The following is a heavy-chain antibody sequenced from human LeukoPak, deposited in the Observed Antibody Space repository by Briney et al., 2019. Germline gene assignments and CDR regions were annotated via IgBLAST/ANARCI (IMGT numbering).Heavy chain of an antibody. V-gene: IGHV4-39*01. Sequence: PLETLSLTCTVSGGSISSSSYYWGWIRQPPGKGLEWIGSIYYSGSTYYNPSLKSRVTISVDTSKNQFSLKLSSVTAADTAVYYCARARVYDIPDYWGQGTLVTVSS. J-gene: IGHJ4*02. CDR2: IYYSGST. D-gene: IGHD3-9*01. CDR1: GGSISSSSYY. CDR3: ARARVYDIPDY.